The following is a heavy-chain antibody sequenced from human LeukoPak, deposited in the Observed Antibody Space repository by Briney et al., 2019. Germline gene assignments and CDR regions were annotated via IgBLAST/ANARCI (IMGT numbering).Heavy chain of an antibody. CDR3: ARDGVVVPAAIPFDY. CDR2: ISAYNGNT. V-gene: IGHV1-18*01. CDR1: GYTFTSYD. D-gene: IGHD2-2*02. J-gene: IGHJ4*02. Sequence: ASVKVSCKASGYTFTSYDINWVRQAPGQGLEWMGWISAYNGNTNYAQKLQGRVTMTTDTSTSTAYMELRSLRSDDTAVYYCARDGVVVPAAIPFDYWGQGTLVTVSS.